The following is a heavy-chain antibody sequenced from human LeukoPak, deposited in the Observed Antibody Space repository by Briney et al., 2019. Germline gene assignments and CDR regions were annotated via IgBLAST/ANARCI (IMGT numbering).Heavy chain of an antibody. V-gene: IGHV1-2*04. D-gene: IGHD3-10*01. CDR1: GYTFTGYY. J-gene: IGHJ4*02. CDR3: ARGRRTPLLWFGDGEFDY. CDR2: INPNSGGT. Sequence: ASVKVSCKASGYTFTGYYMHWVRQAPGQGLEWMGWINPNSGGTNYAQKFQGWVTMTRDTSISTAYMELSRLRSDDTAVYYRARGRRTPLLWFGDGEFDYWGQGTLVTVSS.